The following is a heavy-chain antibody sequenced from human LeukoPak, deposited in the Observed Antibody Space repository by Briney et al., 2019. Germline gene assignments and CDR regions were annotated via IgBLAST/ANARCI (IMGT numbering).Heavy chain of an antibody. Sequence: GGSLRLSCAASGFTFSSYAMHWVRQAPGKGLEWVAVISYDGSNKHYADSVKGRFTISRDNSKNTLYLQMNSLRAEDTAVYYCARDTAGTIDYWGQGTLVTVSS. CDR3: ARDTAGTIDY. V-gene: IGHV3-30-3*01. J-gene: IGHJ4*02. CDR1: GFTFSSYA. CDR2: ISYDGSNK. D-gene: IGHD6-13*01.